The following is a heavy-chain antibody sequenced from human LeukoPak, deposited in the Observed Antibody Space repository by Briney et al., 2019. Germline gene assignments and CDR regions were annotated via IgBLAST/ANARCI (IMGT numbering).Heavy chain of an antibody. J-gene: IGHJ4*02. D-gene: IGHD4-23*01. CDR2: IYYSGTT. Sequence: SETLSLTCTVSGDPISSSNNYWGWLRQPPGKGLEWIGSIYYSGTTYYKPSLKSRVTISVDTSKNQFSLKLTSVTAADTAVYYCGREQTPFDYWGQGTLVTVSS. V-gene: IGHV4-39*02. CDR3: GREQTPFDY. CDR1: GDPISSSNNY.